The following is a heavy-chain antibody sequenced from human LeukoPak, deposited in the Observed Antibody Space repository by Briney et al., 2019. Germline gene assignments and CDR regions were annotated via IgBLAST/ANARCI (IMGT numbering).Heavy chain of an antibody. CDR1: GGSINSGGYY. Sequence: SETLSLTCTVSGGSINSGGYYWTWIRQPPGEGLEWIEYFSHSGSTFYNPSLKSRVTMSVDTSKNQFSLKLSSVTAADTAVYYCARPLGYCSDSRCPQSWFDPWGRRTLVTFSS. V-gene: IGHV4-30-2*01. J-gene: IGHJ5*02. CDR2: FSHSGST. D-gene: IGHD2-15*01. CDR3: ARPLGYCSDSRCPQSWFDP.